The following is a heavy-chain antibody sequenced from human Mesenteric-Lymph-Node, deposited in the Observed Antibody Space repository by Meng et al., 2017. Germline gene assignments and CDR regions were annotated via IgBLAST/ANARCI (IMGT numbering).Heavy chain of an antibody. CDR1: GFTFSSYS. CDR2: ISSSSSYI. CDR3: TRGGQWENGMDV. D-gene: IGHD1-26*01. Sequence: GGSLRLSCAASGFTFSSYSMNWVRQAPGKGLEWVSSISSSSSYIDYADSVKGRFTISRDNAKNSLYLQMNSLRAEGTAVYYCTRGGQWENGMDVWGQGTTVTVSS. J-gene: IGHJ6*02. V-gene: IGHV3-21*01.